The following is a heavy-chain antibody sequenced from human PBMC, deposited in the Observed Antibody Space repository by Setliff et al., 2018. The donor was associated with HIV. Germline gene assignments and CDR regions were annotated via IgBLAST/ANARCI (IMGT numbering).Heavy chain of an antibody. CDR3: ASTTYYYDSSGYNSWPLFDY. J-gene: IGHJ4*02. CDR2: IYHSGIT. CDR1: GGSISSGNW. D-gene: IGHD3-22*01. V-gene: IGHV4-4*02. Sequence: SETLSLTCAVSGGSISSGNWWSWVRQPPGKRLKWIGEIYHSGITNYNPSLKSRVTISVDKSKNQFSLKLSSVTAADTAVYYCASTTYYYDSSGYNSWPLFDYWGQGTLVTVSS.